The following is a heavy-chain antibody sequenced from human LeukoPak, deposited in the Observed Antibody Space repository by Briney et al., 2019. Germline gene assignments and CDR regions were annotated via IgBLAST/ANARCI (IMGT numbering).Heavy chain of an antibody. Sequence: GGSLRLSCAASGFTFSDYYMSWIRQAPGKGLEWVSAISGSGGSTYYADSVKGRFTISRDNSKNTLYLQMSSLRAEDTAVHYCASRGYSYGFYYFDYWGQGTLVTVSS. CDR2: ISGSGGST. CDR3: ASRGYSYGFYYFDY. D-gene: IGHD5-18*01. CDR1: GFTFSDYY. J-gene: IGHJ4*02. V-gene: IGHV3-23*01.